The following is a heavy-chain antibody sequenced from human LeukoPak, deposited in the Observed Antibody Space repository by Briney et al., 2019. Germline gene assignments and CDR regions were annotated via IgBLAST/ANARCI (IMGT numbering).Heavy chain of an antibody. V-gene: IGHV3-48*04. Sequence: GGPLDFSCAASGSPFMDYSMNWVRRAPGKGLEWISYVGISSGNTKYADSVKGRFTISGDSAKNSVFLQMNSLRVEDTAVYYCARDHRYAFDNWGQGTLVTVSS. CDR3: ARDHRYAFDN. J-gene: IGHJ4*02. CDR1: GSPFMDYS. D-gene: IGHD5-12*01. CDR2: VGISSGNT.